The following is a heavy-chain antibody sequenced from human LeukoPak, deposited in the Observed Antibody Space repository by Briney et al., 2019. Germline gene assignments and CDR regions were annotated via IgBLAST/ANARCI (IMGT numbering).Heavy chain of an antibody. J-gene: IGHJ4*02. CDR3: ARDAASYGDYAPGY. D-gene: IGHD4-17*01. V-gene: IGHV3-30*19. CDR1: GFTFSSYG. CDR2: IWYDGSNK. Sequence: GGSLRLSCAASGFTFSSYGMHWVRQAPGKGLEWVAVIWYDGSNKYYADSVKGRFTISRDNSKNTLYLQMNSLRAEDTAVYYCARDAASYGDYAPGYWGQGTLVTVSS.